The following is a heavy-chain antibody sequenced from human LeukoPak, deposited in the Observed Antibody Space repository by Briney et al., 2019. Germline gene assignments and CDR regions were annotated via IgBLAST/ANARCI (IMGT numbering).Heavy chain of an antibody. D-gene: IGHD3-16*02. V-gene: IGHV1-18*01. CDR3: VRDSLHPEMMTFGGLIVTLDY. CDR1: GYTFTSYG. Sequence: ASVKVSCKASGYTFTSYGISWVRQAPGQGLEWMGWISAYNGNTNYAQKLQGRVTMTTDTSTSTAYMELRSLRSDDTAVYYCVRDSLHPEMMTFGGLIVTLDYWGQGTLVTVSS. CDR2: ISAYNGNT. J-gene: IGHJ4*02.